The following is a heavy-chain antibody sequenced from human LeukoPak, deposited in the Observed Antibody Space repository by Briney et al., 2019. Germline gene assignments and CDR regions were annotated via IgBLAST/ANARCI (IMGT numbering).Heavy chain of an antibody. V-gene: IGHV4-59*13. Sequence: GSLRLSCAASGFTFSTYNMNWVRQSPGKGLEWIGYIYYKGTANYNPSLKSRVTISVDTSKNQVSLKLTSVTAADTAVYYCARAGIYYASGNYLGHWGQGSLVTVSS. J-gene: IGHJ4*02. D-gene: IGHD3-10*01. CDR2: IYYKGTA. CDR1: GFTFSTYN. CDR3: ARAGIYYASGNYLGH.